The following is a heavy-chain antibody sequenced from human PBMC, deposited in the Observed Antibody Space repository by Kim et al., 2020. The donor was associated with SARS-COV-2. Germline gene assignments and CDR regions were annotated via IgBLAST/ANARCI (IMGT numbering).Heavy chain of an antibody. Sequence: SETLSLTCAVYGGSFSGYYWSWIRQPPGKGLEWIGEINHSGSTNYNPSLKSRVTISVDTSKNQFSLKLSSVTAADTAVYYCARDLWFGDRGGGYWGQGTLVTVSS. V-gene: IGHV4-34*01. J-gene: IGHJ4*02. CDR3: ARDLWFGDRGGGY. CDR2: INHSGST. CDR1: GGSFSGYY. D-gene: IGHD3-10*01.